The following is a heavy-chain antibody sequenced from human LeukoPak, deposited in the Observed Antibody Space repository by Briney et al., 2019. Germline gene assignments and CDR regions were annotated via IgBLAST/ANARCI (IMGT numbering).Heavy chain of an antibody. CDR3: ARGRGAVAGSSFDP. Sequence: ASVTVSCKASGYTFTSYDINWVRQAPGQGLEWMGWMNPNSGNTGYAQKFQGRVTMTRNTSISTAYMELSSLRSEDTAVYYCARGRGAVAGSSFDPWGQGTLVTVSS. J-gene: IGHJ5*02. V-gene: IGHV1-8*01. CDR2: MNPNSGNT. CDR1: GYTFTSYD. D-gene: IGHD6-19*01.